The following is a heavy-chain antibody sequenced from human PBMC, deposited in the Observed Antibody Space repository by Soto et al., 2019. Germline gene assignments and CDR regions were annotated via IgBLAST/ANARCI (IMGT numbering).Heavy chain of an antibody. CDR2: INHSGST. D-gene: IGHD4-17*01. CDR1: GGSFSGYY. J-gene: IGHJ6*02. CDR3: ARGRVTTRRVDV. V-gene: IGHV4-34*01. Sequence: SETLSLTCAVYGGSFSGYYWSWIRQPPGKGLEWIGEINHSGSTNYNPSLKSRVTISVDTSKNQFSLKLSSVTAADTAVYYCARGRVTTRRVDVWGQGTTVTVSS.